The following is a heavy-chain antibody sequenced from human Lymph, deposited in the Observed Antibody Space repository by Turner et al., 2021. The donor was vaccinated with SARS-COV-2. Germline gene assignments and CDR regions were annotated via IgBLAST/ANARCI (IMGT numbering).Heavy chain of an antibody. D-gene: IGHD5-12*01. Sequence: QVQLVESGGGVVRPGRSLRLSCEASGFTFSSYGMHWVRQAPGKGLEGVAVIWYDGSNKYDADSVKGRFTISRDKSKNTLYLQMNSLRAEDTAVYYCARVKGYNGYDLRYYYGMDVWGQGTTVTVSS. V-gene: IGHV3-33*01. CDR1: GFTFSSYG. J-gene: IGHJ6*02. CDR3: ARVKGYNGYDLRYYYGMDV. CDR2: IWYDGSNK.